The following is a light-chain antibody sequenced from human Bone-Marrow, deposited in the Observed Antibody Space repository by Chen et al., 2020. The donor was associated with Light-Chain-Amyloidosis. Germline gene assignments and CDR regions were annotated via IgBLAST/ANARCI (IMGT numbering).Light chain of an antibody. V-gene: IGLV3-21*02. CDR2: DDS. CDR3: QVWDRSSDRPV. Sequence: SYVLTQPSSASVAPGQTATIACGGNNIGSTSVHWYQQTPGQAPLLVVYDDSDRPSGIPERLWGSNSGNTATLTSSRVEAGDEADYYCQVWDRSSDRPVFGGGTKLTVL. CDR1: NIGSTS. J-gene: IGLJ3*02.